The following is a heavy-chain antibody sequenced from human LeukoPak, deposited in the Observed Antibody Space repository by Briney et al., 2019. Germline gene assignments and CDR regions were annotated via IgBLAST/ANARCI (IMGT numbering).Heavy chain of an antibody. V-gene: IGHV4-59*01. CDR3: ARVAYSTPGYYYMDV. J-gene: IGHJ6*03. Sequence: PSETLSLTCTVSGGSINSYYWSWIRQPPGKGLEWIGYIYYSGTIIYNPSLKSRVTISVDTSKSQFSLKLSFVTTADTALYYCARVAYSTPGYYYMDVWGKGTTVTV. CDR1: GGSINSYY. CDR2: IYYSGTI. D-gene: IGHD4-11*01.